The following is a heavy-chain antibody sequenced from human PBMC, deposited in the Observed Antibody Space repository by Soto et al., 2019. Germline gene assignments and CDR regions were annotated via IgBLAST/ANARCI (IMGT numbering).Heavy chain of an antibody. CDR3: AKGGGWQLDIDY. CDR1: GFTFSSYG. Sequence: QVQLVDSGGGVVQPGGSLRLSCAASGFTFSSYGMHWVRQAPGKGLEWVAFISYDGSKKNYADSVMGRFTISRDNSKNTLYLQMNSLRAEDTAVYFWAKGGGWQLDIDYWGQGTLVTVSS. J-gene: IGHJ4*02. D-gene: IGHD1-1*01. CDR2: ISYDGSKK. V-gene: IGHV3-30*18.